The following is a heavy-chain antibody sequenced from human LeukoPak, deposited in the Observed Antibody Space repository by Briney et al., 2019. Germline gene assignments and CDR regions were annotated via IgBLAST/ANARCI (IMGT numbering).Heavy chain of an antibody. Sequence: GGSLRLSCAASGFTLSSNYMSWVRQAPGKGLGWVSVIYTGGSTYYADSVKGRFTISRDNSKNTLYLQMNSLRAEDTAVYYCARGGGYCSSTSCAMGDYYDSSGYLDYWGQGTLVTVSS. CDR3: ARGGGYCSSTSCAMGDYYDSSGYLDY. J-gene: IGHJ4*02. CDR1: GFTLSSNY. V-gene: IGHV3-53*01. CDR2: IYTGGST. D-gene: IGHD2-2*01.